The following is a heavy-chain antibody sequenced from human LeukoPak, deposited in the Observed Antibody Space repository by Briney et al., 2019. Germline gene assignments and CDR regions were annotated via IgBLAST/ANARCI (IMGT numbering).Heavy chain of an antibody. CDR2: IDARSGIV. V-gene: IGHV3-48*01. CDR1: GFTFTMFG. Sequence: HPGGSLRLSCAASGFTFTMFGMNWVRQAPGKGLEWVSYIDARSGIVSYADSVQGRFTISRDDAKDSVFLQMNSLRVDDTAVYYCARTYDFGRGPPGDASDNWGRGTLVTVPS. CDR3: ARTYDFGRGPPGDASDN. D-gene: IGHD3-3*01. J-gene: IGHJ3*02.